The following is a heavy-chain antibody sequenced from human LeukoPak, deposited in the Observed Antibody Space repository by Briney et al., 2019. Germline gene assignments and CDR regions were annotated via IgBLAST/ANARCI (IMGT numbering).Heavy chain of an antibody. D-gene: IGHD1-26*01. V-gene: IGHV4-59*01. CDR1: DGSINSYY. CDR3: ARGRSNYYGMDV. Sequence: SETLSLTCSVSDGSINSYYWNWIRRPPGKGLEWIGYIYYNGNTNYSPSLKSRVTMSVDTPKNLFSLKVSSVTAADTAVYYCARGRSNYYGMDVWGQGTTVTVSS. J-gene: IGHJ6*02. CDR2: IYYNGNT.